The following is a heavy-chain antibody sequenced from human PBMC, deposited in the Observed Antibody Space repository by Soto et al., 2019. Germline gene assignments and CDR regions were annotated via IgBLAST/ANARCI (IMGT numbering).Heavy chain of an antibody. Sequence: QVRLQESGPQLVKPSATLSLTCTVSGGAFRSYFWSWIRQPPGKGLEWIGNIHSSGKSKYNPSFKSRVSMSIDPSKNRFSVRLTSVTAADTAVYYCARDDAFDPWGQGMLVTVSS. CDR3: ARDDAFDP. V-gene: IGHV4-59*01. CDR2: IHSSGKS. CDR1: GGAFRSYF. J-gene: IGHJ5*02.